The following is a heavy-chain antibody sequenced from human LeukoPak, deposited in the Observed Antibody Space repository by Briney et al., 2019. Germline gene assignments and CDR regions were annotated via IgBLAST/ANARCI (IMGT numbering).Heavy chain of an antibody. V-gene: IGHV6-1*01. Sequence: SQTLSLTCAISGDSVSINSVAWNWIRQSPSRGLEWLGRTYYTSKWSSDYAVSVKSRITITPDTSKNQFSLQLASVSPEDTAVYYCARGYLKPGFDHWGQGSLVTVSS. CDR2: TYYTSKWSS. CDR3: ARGYLKPGFDH. CDR1: GDSVSINSVA. D-gene: IGHD2-2*02. J-gene: IGHJ5*02.